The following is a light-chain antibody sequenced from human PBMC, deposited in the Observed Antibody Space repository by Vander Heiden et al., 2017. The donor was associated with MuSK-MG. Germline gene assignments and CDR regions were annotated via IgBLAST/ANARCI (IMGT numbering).Light chain of an antibody. CDR1: QSVSSY. V-gene: IGKV3-11*01. J-gene: IGKJ2*03. Sequence: EIVLTQSPVTLSLSPGERATLSCRASQSVSSYLAGDQQKPGQAPRLLIYEASNRATGIQDRFSGSGSGTDFTLTSSSLEPEDFEGYDGQQRSSFGQGTKLEIK. CDR2: EAS. CDR3: QQRSS.